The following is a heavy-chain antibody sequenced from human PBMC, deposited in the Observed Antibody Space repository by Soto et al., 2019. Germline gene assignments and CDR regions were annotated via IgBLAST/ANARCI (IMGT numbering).Heavy chain of an antibody. J-gene: IGHJ5*02. D-gene: IGHD3-16*01. CDR1: GNSISSYY. V-gene: IGHV4-59*01. Sequence: SETLSLTCTVSGNSISSYYWSWIRQPPGKGLEWIGYVHYIGSTNYNPSLKSRVTISINTSKNQFSLKLTSVTAADTAVYYCARWRFEGYNWFDPWGQGTLVTVSS. CDR2: VHYIGST. CDR3: ARWRFEGYNWFDP.